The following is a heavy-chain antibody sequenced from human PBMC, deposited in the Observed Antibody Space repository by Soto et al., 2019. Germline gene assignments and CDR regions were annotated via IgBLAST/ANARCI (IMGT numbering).Heavy chain of an antibody. J-gene: IGHJ6*02. CDR2: ISGNGATT. D-gene: IGHD3-16*01. CDR3: ARDRDGVYGMDD. CDR1: GVAFSFYS. V-gene: IGHV3-23*01. Sequence: EVALLESGGGLVQPGGSLRLSCEVSGVAFSFYSMSWVRQAPGKGLEWVASISGNGATTYYAASGKGRFTFSRDNSKNTVFLQMDSLRTEDTAVYYCARDRDGVYGMDDWGQGTTVTVSS.